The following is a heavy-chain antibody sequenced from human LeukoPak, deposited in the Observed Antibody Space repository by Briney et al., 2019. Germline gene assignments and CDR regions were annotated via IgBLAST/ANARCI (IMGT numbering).Heavy chain of an antibody. J-gene: IGHJ4*02. D-gene: IGHD3-10*01. Sequence: GASEKVSCKGSRYTFTGYYMHWVRQAPGRGLEWMGRINPNSGGTNYAQKFQGRVTMTRDTSISTAYMELSRLRSDDTAVYYCARDYYGSGSFESHYWGQGTLVTVSS. CDR3: ARDYYGSGSFESHY. V-gene: IGHV1-2*06. CDR2: INPNSGGT. CDR1: RYTFTGYY.